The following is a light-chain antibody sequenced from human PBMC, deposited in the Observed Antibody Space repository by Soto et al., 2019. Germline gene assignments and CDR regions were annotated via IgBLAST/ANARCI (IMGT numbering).Light chain of an antibody. J-gene: IGLJ2*01. V-gene: IGLV1-44*01. Sequence: QAVVTQPPSASGTPGQRVTMSCSGSTSNIGSYNVNWYQQLPGTAPKIVIYDNNQRPSGVPDRFSGSKSGTSASLAISGLQSEDEADYYCAAWDDSLNGVAFGGGTKLTVL. CDR3: AAWDDSLNGVA. CDR2: DNN. CDR1: TSNIGSYN.